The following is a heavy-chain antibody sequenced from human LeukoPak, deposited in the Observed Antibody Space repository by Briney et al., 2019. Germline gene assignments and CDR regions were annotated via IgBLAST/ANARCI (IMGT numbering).Heavy chain of an antibody. J-gene: IGHJ4*02. CDR3: ARLNYYYDSSGYHPSSPFDY. CDR1: GGSISSSSYY. CDR2: IYYSGST. D-gene: IGHD3-22*01. V-gene: IGHV4-39*01. Sequence: PSETLSLTCTVSGGSISSSSYYWGWIRQPPGKGLEWIGSIYYSGSTYYNPSLKSRVTISVDTSKNQFSLKLSSVTAADTAVYYCARLNYYYDSSGYHPSSPFDYWGQGTLVTVSS.